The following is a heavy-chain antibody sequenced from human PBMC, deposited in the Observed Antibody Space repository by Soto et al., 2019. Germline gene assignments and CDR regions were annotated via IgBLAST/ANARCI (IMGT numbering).Heavy chain of an antibody. D-gene: IGHD2-2*02. Sequence: EVQLLESGGGLVQPGGSLRLSCAASGFTFSSYAMSWVHQAPGKGLEWVSAISGSGGSTYYADSVKGRFTISRDNSKNTLYLQMNSLRAEDTAVYYCAKRGSTSCYTCDYYGMDVWGQGTTVTVSS. CDR3: AKRGSTSCYTCDYYGMDV. V-gene: IGHV3-23*01. CDR2: ISGSGGST. J-gene: IGHJ6*02. CDR1: GFTFSSYA.